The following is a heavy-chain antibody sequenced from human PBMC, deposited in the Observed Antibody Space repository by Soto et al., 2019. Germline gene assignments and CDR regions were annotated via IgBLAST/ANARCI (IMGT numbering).Heavy chain of an antibody. CDR1: AFTFSSYN. V-gene: IGHV3-21*01. CDR3: ARDYFVYCGGECRLSYYYGMDV. Sequence: PVGSLRLSCAASAFTFSSYNMNWVRQAPGKGLEWVSSISSSSSYIYYADAVEGRFTISRDNAKNSLYLQMNSLRAEDTAVYYCARDYFVYCGGECRLSYYYGMDVWGQGTTVTVSS. D-gene: IGHD2-21*01. CDR2: ISSSSSYI. J-gene: IGHJ6*02.